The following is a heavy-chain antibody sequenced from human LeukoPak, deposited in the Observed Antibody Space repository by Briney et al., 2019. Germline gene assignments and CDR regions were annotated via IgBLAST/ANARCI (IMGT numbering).Heavy chain of an antibody. J-gene: IGHJ4*02. Sequence: SETLSLTCTVSGYSISSGYYWGWIRQPPGKGLEWIGSIYHSGSTYYNPSLKSRVTISVDTSKNQFSLKLSSVTAADTAVYYCAGHVSAAAGGRWGQGTLVTVSS. CDR1: GYSISSGYY. V-gene: IGHV4-38-2*02. D-gene: IGHD6-13*01. CDR3: AGHVSAAAGGR. CDR2: IYHSGST.